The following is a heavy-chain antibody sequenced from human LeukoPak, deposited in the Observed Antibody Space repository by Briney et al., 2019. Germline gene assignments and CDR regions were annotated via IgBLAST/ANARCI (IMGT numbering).Heavy chain of an antibody. CDR2: ISSSGSTI. Sequence: GGSLRLSCAASEFTFSSYEMKWVRQAPGKGLEWVSYISSSGSTICYADSVKGRFTVSRDNAKNSLFLQMNSLRVEDTAVYYCARVNYYGSGRSGMDVWGQGTTVTVSS. CDR3: ARVNYYGSGRSGMDV. V-gene: IGHV3-48*03. CDR1: EFTFSSYE. D-gene: IGHD3-10*01. J-gene: IGHJ6*02.